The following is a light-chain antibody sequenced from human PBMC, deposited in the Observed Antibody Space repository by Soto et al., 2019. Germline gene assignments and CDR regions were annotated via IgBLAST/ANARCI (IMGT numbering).Light chain of an antibody. CDR3: QQCNDWPPLT. CDR2: GAS. J-gene: IGKJ4*01. CDR1: QSVSSN. Sequence: EIVMTQSPATLSVSPGERATLSCRASQSVSSNLAWYQQKPGQAPRRLIYGASTRATGIPARCSGSGSGTEFTLTISSLQSEDFAVYYCQQCNDWPPLTFGGGTKVDIK. V-gene: IGKV3-15*01.